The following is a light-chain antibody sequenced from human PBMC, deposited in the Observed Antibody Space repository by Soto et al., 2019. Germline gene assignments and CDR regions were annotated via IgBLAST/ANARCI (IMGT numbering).Light chain of an antibody. Sequence: QSVLTQPASVSGSPGQSITISCTGTSSDVGAYNFVSWYQHHPGKAPQLIIYDVNNRPSGVSDRFSGSKSGNTASLTISGLRAEDEADYYCSSYTTTATRLFGGGTKVTVL. J-gene: IGLJ2*01. CDR1: SSDVGAYNF. V-gene: IGLV2-14*03. CDR2: DVN. CDR3: SSYTTTATRL.